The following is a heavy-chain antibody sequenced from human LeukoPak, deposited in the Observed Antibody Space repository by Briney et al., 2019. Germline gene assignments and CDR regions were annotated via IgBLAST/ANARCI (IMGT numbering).Heavy chain of an antibody. CDR3: ARQGRKSVTHSSSSAY. V-gene: IGHV4-39*01. Sequence: PSETLSLTCTVSGGSISSSSYYWGWIRQPPGKGLEWIGSIYYSGSTYYNPSLKSRVTISVDTSKNQFSLKLSSVTAADTAVYYCARQGRKSVTHSSSSAYWGQGTLVTVSS. J-gene: IGHJ4*02. CDR2: IYYSGST. D-gene: IGHD6-6*01. CDR1: GGSISSSSYY.